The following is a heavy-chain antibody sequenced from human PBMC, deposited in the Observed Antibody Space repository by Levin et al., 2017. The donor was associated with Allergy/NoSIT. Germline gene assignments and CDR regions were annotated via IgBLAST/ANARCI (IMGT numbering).Heavy chain of an antibody. CDR1: GFTFSSYE. V-gene: IGHV3-48*03. CDR3: ARATTLTRYYGMDV. D-gene: IGHD1-26*01. CDR2: ISSSGSTL. J-gene: IGHJ6*02. Sequence: GGSLRLSCAASGFTFSSYEMNWVRQAPGKGLEWVSYISSSGSTLYYADSVKGRFTISRDNAKNSLYLQMNSLRAEDTAVYYCARATTLTRYYGMDVWGQGTTVTVSS.